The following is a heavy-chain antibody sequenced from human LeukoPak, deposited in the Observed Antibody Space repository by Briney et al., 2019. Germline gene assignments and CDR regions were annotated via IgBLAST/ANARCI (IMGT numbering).Heavy chain of an antibody. CDR2: IYFSGST. J-gene: IGHJ4*02. Sequence: SETLSLTCAVSGGSNTSHYWNWIRQPPGKELEWIGYIYFSGSTDYNPSLKGRLTISVDTSKNQFSLNLNSVTAADTAVYYCARERGAGGFDFWGQGALVTVSS. CDR3: ARERGAGGFDF. V-gene: IGHV4-59*11. CDR1: GGSNTSHY. D-gene: IGHD4/OR15-4a*01.